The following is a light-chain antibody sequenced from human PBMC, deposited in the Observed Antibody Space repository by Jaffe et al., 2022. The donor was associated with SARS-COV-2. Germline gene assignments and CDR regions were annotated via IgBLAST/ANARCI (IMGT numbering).Light chain of an antibody. CDR1: QTISSD. CDR2: HAS. V-gene: IGKV3-15*01. J-gene: IGKJ4*01. CDR3: QQYKDWPLT. Sequence: EIVMTQSPATLSVSPGETATLSCRASQTISSDLAWYQQKRGQVPRLLIYHASTRATGIPARFSASGSGTEFTLTISSLQSEDFAVYYCQQYKDWPLTFGGGTKVEIK.